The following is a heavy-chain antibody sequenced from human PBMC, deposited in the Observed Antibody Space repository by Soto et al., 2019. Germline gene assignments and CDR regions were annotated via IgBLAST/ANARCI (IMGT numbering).Heavy chain of an antibody. CDR2: IIPILGIA. J-gene: IGHJ4*02. V-gene: IGHV1-69*08. CDR1: GGTFSTYT. Sequence: QVQLVQSGAAVKKPGSSVKVSCKASGGTFSTYTINWVRQAPGQGLEWMGRIIPILGIANYAQKFQGRVTITADKSTSTAYMELSSLRSEDTAVYYCARDRGAVAGTGYFDYWGQGTLVTVSS. D-gene: IGHD6-19*01. CDR3: ARDRGAVAGTGYFDY.